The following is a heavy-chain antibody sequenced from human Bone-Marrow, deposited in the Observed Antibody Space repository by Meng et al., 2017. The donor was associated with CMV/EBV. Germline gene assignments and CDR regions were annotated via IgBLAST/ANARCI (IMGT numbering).Heavy chain of an antibody. Sequence: FSSYSMTWVRQAPGKGLEWVSSISSSSSYIYYADSVKGRFTISRDNAKNSLYLQMNSLRAEDTAVYYCARERPPLWFGDQPGAFDIWGQGAMVTVSS. CDR3: ARERPPLWFGDQPGAFDI. D-gene: IGHD3-10*01. CDR1: FSSYS. CDR2: ISSSSSYI. V-gene: IGHV3-21*01. J-gene: IGHJ3*02.